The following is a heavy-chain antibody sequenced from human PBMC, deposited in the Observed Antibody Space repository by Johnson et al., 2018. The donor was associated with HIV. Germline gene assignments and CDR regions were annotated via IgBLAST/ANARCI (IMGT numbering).Heavy chain of an antibody. D-gene: IGHD1-26*01. J-gene: IGHJ3*01. CDR1: GFTFDDYG. Sequence: VQLVESGGGVVQPGRSLRLSCAASGFTFDDYGMSWVRQAPGKGLEWVSGINWNGGSTGYADSVKGRFTISRDNSKNTLFLQMDSLRADDTAVYYCAREGVSGSYYDAFDLWGQGTMVTVSS. V-gene: IGHV3-20*04. CDR3: AREGVSGSYYDAFDL. CDR2: INWNGGST.